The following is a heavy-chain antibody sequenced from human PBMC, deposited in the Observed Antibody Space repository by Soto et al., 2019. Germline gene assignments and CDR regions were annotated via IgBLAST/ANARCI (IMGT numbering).Heavy chain of an antibody. J-gene: IGHJ4*02. CDR3: ARDPWAADY. V-gene: IGHV3-23*01. CDR2: ISGSGGST. CDR1: GFTFSSYA. Sequence: PGGSLRLSCAASGFTFSSYAMSWVRQAPRKGLEWVSAISGSGGSTYYADSVKGRFTISRDNSKNTVYLQMNSLRAEDTAVYYCARDPWAADYWGQGTLVNVSS. D-gene: IGHD3-16*01.